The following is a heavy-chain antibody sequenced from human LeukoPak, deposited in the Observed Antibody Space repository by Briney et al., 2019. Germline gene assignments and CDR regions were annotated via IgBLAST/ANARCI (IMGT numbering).Heavy chain of an antibody. V-gene: IGHV4-39*07. CDR3: AKEPTGDKSFDS. J-gene: IGHJ4*02. CDR2: MFYSGYT. CDR1: GASISRTTYY. Sequence: SETLSLTCTVSGASISRTTYYWGWVRQPPGKGLEWIATMFYSGYTYYNPSLKSRVTISIDTSENQVSLKLSFVTAADTALYYCAKEPTGDKSFDSWGQGTLVTVSS. D-gene: IGHD7-27*01.